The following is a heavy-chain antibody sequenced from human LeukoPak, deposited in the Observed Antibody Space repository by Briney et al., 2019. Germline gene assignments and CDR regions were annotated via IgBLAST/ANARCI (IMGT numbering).Heavy chain of an antibody. CDR1: GFTFSTYE. J-gene: IGHJ4*02. D-gene: IGHD5-12*01. Sequence: GGSLRLSCAASGFTFSTYEMNWVRQAPGKGLEWVSYISGSGRTIYYADSVKGRFTISRDNAKNSLYLQMNSLRTEDTAAYYCASSTAISYWGQGTLVTVSS. CDR2: ISGSGRTI. V-gene: IGHV3-48*03. CDR3: ASSTAISY.